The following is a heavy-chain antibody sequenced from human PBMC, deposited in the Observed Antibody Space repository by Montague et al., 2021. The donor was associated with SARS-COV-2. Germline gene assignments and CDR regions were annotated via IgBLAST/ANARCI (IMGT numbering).Heavy chain of an antibody. V-gene: IGHV4-4*02. D-gene: IGHD6-19*01. CDR3: ATGPPSGLSVAGFDY. CDR2: IYHSGST. Sequence: SETLSLTCGVSGGSISSSHWWNWVRQPPGKGLEWIGEIYHSGSTXYNPSLKNRVIISIDKSKNQFSLKLSSVTAADTAVYYCATGPPSGLSVAGFDYWGQGTLVTV. CDR1: GGSISSSHW. J-gene: IGHJ4*02.